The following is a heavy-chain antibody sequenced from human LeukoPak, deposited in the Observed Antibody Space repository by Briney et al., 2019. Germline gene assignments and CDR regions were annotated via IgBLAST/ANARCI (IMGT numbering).Heavy chain of an antibody. CDR3: ARDLRPANL. CDR2: IHPASANT. CDR1: GYTFTEHF. V-gene: IGHV1-2*02. D-gene: IGHD1-7*01. J-gene: IGHJ4*02. Sequence: ASVKVSCKASGYTFTEHFIHWVRQAAGQGLQYMGWIHPASANTVYAQMFHGRVTLTRDTPATTTYMELSGLRSDDTAVYYCARDLRPANLWGQGTLVTVSS.